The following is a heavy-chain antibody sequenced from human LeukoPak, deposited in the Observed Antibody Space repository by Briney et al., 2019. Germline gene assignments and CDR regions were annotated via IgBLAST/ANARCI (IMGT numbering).Heavy chain of an antibody. CDR3: ARDPRAPYYDILTGCHAFDI. J-gene: IGHJ3*02. CDR2: IYYSGST. V-gene: IGHV4-59*12. Sequence: PSETLSLTCTVSGGSISNYYWSWSRQPPGKGLEWIGYIYYSGSTYYNPSLKSRVTISVDTSKNQFSLKLSSVTAADTAVYYCARDPRAPYYDILTGCHAFDIWGQGTMVTVSS. CDR1: GGSISNYY. D-gene: IGHD3-9*01.